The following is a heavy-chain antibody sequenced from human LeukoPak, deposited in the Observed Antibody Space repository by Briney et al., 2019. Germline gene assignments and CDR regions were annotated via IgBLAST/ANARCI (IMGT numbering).Heavy chain of an antibody. J-gene: IGHJ5*02. Sequence: SETLSLTCTVSGGSISSSTFYWGWLRQPPGKGLEWIGEINHSGSTNYNPSLKSRVTISVDTSKNQFSLKLSSVTAADTAVYYCARGGSDYYDSSGPHGTWFDPWGQGTLVTVSS. CDR2: INHSGST. CDR1: GGSISSSTFY. V-gene: IGHV4-39*07. CDR3: ARGGSDYYDSSGPHGTWFDP. D-gene: IGHD3-22*01.